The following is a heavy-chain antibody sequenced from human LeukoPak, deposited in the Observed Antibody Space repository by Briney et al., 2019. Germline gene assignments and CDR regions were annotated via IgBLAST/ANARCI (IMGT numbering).Heavy chain of an antibody. CDR1: GFTFDEYA. CDR3: ARSLRGLSSGSYHPGDY. V-gene: IGHV3-9*01. Sequence: PGGSLRLSCAASGFTFDEYAMHWVRQAPGKGLEWVSSINWNSRGVDYADSVKGRFTISRDNAKKTLYLQMNSLRSDDTAVYYCARSLRGLSSGSYHPGDYWGQGTLVTVSS. CDR2: INWNSRGV. D-gene: IGHD1-26*01. J-gene: IGHJ4*02.